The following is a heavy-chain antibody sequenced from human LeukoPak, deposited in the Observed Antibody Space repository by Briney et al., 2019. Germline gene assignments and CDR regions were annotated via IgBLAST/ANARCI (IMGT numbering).Heavy chain of an antibody. D-gene: IGHD3-16*01. Sequence: GGSLRLSCAASGFTFSSCSMNWVRQAPGKGLEWVSYISSGSSSIYYADSVKGRFTISRDNAENSLYLQMSNLRAEDTAVYFCARGGGLDVWSQGATVTVSS. J-gene: IGHJ6*02. CDR1: GFTFSSCS. CDR2: ISSGSSSI. V-gene: IGHV3-48*01. CDR3: ARGGGLDV.